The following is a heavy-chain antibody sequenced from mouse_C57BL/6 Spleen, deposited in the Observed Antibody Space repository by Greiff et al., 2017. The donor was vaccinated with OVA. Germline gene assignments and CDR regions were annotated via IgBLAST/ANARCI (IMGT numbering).Heavy chain of an antibody. J-gene: IGHJ2*01. CDR2: ISSGGSYT. Sequence: EVQLVESGGDLVKPGGSLKLSCAASGFTFSSYGMSWVRQTPDTRLEWVATISSGGSYTYYPDSVKGRFTISRDNAKNTLYLQMSSLKSEDTAMYYCARHDHYAFDYWGQGTTLTVSS. CDR3: ARHDHYAFDY. D-gene: IGHD1-2*01. CDR1: GFTFSSYG. V-gene: IGHV5-6*01.